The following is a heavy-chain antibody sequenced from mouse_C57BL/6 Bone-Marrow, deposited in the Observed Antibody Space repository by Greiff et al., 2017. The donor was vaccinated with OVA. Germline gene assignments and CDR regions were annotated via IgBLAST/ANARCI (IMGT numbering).Heavy chain of an antibody. CDR2: IDPENGDT. D-gene: IGHD4-1*01. V-gene: IGHV14-4*01. J-gene: IGHJ3*01. Sequence: VQLQQSGAELVRPGASVKLSCTASGFNIKDDYMHWVKQRPEQGLEWIGWIDPENGDTEYASKFQGKATITADTSSNTAYLQLSSLTSEDTAVYYCTTLTGTGRACFAYWGQGTLVTVSA. CDR1: GFNIKDDY. CDR3: TTLTGTGRACFAY.